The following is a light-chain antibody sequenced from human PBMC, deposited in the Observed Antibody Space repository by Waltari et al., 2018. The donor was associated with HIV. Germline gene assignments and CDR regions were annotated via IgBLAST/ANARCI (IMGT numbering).Light chain of an antibody. J-gene: IGLJ3*02. CDR3: QAWDSGTVV. Sequence: SYEVTQPPSVSVSPGQTASITCSGDSLGAKYTSWYQQRPGQSPVLVIYQDNYRPSGIPDRFSGSNAGNTATLTISGTQSMDEADYYCQAWDSGTVVFGGGTKLTVL. CDR1: SLGAKY. V-gene: IGLV3-1*01. CDR2: QDN.